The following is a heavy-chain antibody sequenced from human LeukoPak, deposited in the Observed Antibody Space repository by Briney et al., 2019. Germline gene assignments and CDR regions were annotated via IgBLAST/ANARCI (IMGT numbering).Heavy chain of an antibody. Sequence: GGSLRLSCAASGFTFSNYAMSWVRQAPGKGLEWVSIITGSGGSTYYADSVRGRFTISRDNSKNTLYLQMNSLRAEDTAVYYCARGPAFWSGYYTTYYYYYGMDVWGQGTTVTVSS. V-gene: IGHV3-23*01. CDR2: ITGSGGST. J-gene: IGHJ6*02. D-gene: IGHD3-3*01. CDR1: GFTFSNYA. CDR3: ARGPAFWSGYYTTYYYYYGMDV.